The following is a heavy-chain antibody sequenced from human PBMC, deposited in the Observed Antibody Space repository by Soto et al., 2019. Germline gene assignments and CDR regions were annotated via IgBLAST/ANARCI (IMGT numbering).Heavy chain of an antibody. D-gene: IGHD3-3*01. V-gene: IGHV4-59*01. J-gene: IGHJ6*02. CDR2: IYYSGST. Sequence: SETLSLTCTVSGGSISSYYWSWIRQPPGKGLEWIGYIYYSGSTNYNPSLKSQVTISVDTSRNQFSLKLSSVTAADTAVYYCARVRIFGGVKSGMDVWGQGTTVTVSS. CDR1: GGSISSYY. CDR3: ARVRIFGGVKSGMDV.